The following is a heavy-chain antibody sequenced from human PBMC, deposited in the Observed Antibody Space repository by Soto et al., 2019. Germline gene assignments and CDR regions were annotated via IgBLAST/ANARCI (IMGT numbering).Heavy chain of an antibody. Sequence: GGSLRLSCVVSGFTLSNYAMDWVRQAPGKGLEYVSGISSSGVGTYYATSVKDRFTISRDNSKNTLYLQVGSLRPEDMAVYYCARRARPDFYYMDVWGKGTTVTVSS. J-gene: IGHJ6*03. D-gene: IGHD6-6*01. CDR2: ISSSGVGT. CDR1: GFTLSNYA. V-gene: IGHV3-64*01. CDR3: ARRARPDFYYMDV.